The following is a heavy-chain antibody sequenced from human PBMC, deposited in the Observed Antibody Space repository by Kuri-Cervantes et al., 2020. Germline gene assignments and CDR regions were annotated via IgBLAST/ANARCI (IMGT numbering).Heavy chain of an antibody. CDR1: GYTFTSYA. CDR2: INPNSGGT. CDR3: ARRYLDGGADY. J-gene: IGHJ4*02. Sequence: ASVKVSCKASGYTFTSYAMNWVRQAPGQGLEWMGWINPNSGGTNYAQKFQGWVTMTRDTSISTAYMELSRLRSDDMAVYYCARRYLDGGADYWGQGTLVTVSS. V-gene: IGHV1-2*04. D-gene: IGHD3/OR15-3a*01.